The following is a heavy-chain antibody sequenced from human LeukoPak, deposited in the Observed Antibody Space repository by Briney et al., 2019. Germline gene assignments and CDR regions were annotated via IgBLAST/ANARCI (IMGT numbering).Heavy chain of an antibody. CDR2: INHSGST. D-gene: IGHD2-15*01. CDR3: ARGWVVAANTFDY. J-gene: IGHJ4*02. CDR1: GGSFSGYY. Sequence: SETLSLTCAVYGGSFSGYYWSWIRQPPGKGLERIGEINHSGSTNYNPSLKSRVTISVDTSKNQFSLKLSSVTAADTAVYYCARGWVVAANTFDYWGQGTLVTASS. V-gene: IGHV4-34*01.